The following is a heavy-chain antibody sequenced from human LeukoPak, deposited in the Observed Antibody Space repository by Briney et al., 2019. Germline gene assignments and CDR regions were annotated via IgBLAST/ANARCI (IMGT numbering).Heavy chain of an antibody. CDR1: GFTFDDYA. Sequence: PGRSLRLSCAASGFTFDDYAMHWVRQAPGKGLEWVSSISSSSSYIYYADSVKGRFTISRDNAKNSLYLQMNSLGGDDTAIYYCATYNSVNAREFQYWGQGTLVTVPS. CDR2: ISSSSSYI. CDR3: ATYNSVNAREFQY. V-gene: IGHV3-21*01. J-gene: IGHJ1*01. D-gene: IGHD5/OR15-5a*01.